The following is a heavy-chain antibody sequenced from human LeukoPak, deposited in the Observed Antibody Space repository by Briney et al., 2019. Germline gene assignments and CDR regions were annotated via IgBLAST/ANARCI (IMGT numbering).Heavy chain of an antibody. V-gene: IGHV3-21*01. D-gene: IGHD1-26*01. CDR3: ARDEWGDAFDI. J-gene: IGHJ3*02. CDR1: GFTFSNYC. CDR2: ISSSSSYI. Sequence: SGGSLRLYSAASGFTFSNYCMSWDRQGPGKGLEWVSSISSSSSYIHSADSVRGRFTITRDNARNSLFLQMNSLRAEDTAVYYCARDEWGDAFDIWGQGTMVTVFS.